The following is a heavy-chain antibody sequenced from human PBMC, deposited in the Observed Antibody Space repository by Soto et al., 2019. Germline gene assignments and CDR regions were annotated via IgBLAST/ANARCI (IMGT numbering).Heavy chain of an antibody. V-gene: IGHV3-30*18. D-gene: IGHD2-15*01. J-gene: IGHJ6*03. CDR3: AKDSNIVVVVADYYYMDV. CDR2: ISYDGSNK. CDR1: GFTFSSYG. Sequence: GGSLRPSCAASGFTFSSYGMHWVRQAPGKGLEWVAVISYDGSNKYYADSVKGRFTISRDNSKNTLYLQMNSLRAEDTAVYYCAKDSNIVVVVADYYYMDVWGKGTTVTVSS.